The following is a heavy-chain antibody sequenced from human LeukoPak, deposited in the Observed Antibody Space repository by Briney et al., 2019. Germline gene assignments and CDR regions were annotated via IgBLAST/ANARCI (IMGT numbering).Heavy chain of an antibody. CDR3: GRDGIHHGDYP. Sequence: PEGSLRLSCAASGFTFSNYYMSWVRQAPGKGLEWVAHIKEDGSEKYYVDSVKGRFTISRDNAKNSLYLQMNSLRAEDTAVYYCGRDGIHHGDYPWGRGTLVTVSS. D-gene: IGHD4-17*01. CDR1: GFTFSNYY. CDR2: IKEDGSEK. V-gene: IGHV3-7*01. J-gene: IGHJ5*02.